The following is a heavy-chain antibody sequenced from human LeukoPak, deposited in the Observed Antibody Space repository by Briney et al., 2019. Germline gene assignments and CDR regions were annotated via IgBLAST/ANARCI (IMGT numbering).Heavy chain of an antibody. J-gene: IGHJ4*02. CDR2: INPNSGDT. CDR3: ASGTTDIVVVPATLRNYYFDY. CDR1: GYIFTGYY. V-gene: IGHV1-2*02. D-gene: IGHD2-2*01. Sequence: ASVKVSCKASGYIFTGYYMHWVRQAPGQGLEWMGWINPNSGDTNYAQKFQGRVTMTRDTSISTAYMELSSLRSEDTAVYYCASGTTDIVVVPATLRNYYFDYWGQGTLVTVSS.